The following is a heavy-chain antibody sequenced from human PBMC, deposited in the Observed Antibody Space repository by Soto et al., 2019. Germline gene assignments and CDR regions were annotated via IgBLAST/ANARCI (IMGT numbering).Heavy chain of an antibody. CDR3: ARIDSGSYSSTADY. CDR2: IYYSGST. V-gene: IGHV4-31*03. D-gene: IGHD1-26*01. CDR1: GGSISSGGYY. J-gene: IGHJ4*02. Sequence: PSETLSLTCTVSGGSISSGGYYWSWIRQHPGKGLEWIGYIYYSGSTYYNPSLKSRVTISVDTSKNQFSLKLSSVTAADTAVYYCARIDSGSYSSTADYWGQGTLVTVSS.